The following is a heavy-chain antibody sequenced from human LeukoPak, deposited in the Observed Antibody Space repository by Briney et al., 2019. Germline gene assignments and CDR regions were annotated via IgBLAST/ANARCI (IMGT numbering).Heavy chain of an antibody. J-gene: IGHJ4*02. V-gene: IGHV3-48*04. CDR3: ARVVPYSPEDY. CDR1: GFRFSFYS. CDR2: ISSSRSSI. D-gene: IGHD3-9*01. Sequence: GGSLRLSCAASGFRFSFYSMNWVRQAPGKGLEWVSYISSSRSSISYADSVKGRFTISRDNANNSLYLQMNSLRAEDTAVYYCARVVPYSPEDYWGQGTLGTVSS.